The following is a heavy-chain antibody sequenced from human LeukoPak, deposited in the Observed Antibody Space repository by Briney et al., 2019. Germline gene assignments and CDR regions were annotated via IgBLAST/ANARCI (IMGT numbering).Heavy chain of an antibody. CDR1: GFTLSDHW. CDR2: VESDGSRT. D-gene: IGHD5-12*01. J-gene: IGHJ6*02. Sequence: GGSLRLSCVASGFTLSDHWMYWVRQGPRRGLAHVSRVESDGSRTTYADSVKGRFTFSRDDAKNTMYLQMKSLRVEDTAVYYCVKGGHKLDIQTTHYYYGLDVWGQGTTVAVS. V-gene: IGHV3-74*03. CDR3: VKGGHKLDIQTTHYYYGLDV.